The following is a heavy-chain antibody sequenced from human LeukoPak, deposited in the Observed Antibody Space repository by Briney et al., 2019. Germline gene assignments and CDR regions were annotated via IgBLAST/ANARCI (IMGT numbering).Heavy chain of an antibody. Sequence: GGSLRLSCAVSGFTFSRFCMNWVRQAPGKGLEWVGRIKSKTDGGTTDYAAPVKGRFTISRDDSKNTLYLQMNSLKTEDTAVYYCTTTPTKYYDFWSAYNDYWGQGTLVTVSS. D-gene: IGHD3-3*01. V-gene: IGHV3-15*07. CDR2: IKSKTDGGTT. J-gene: IGHJ4*02. CDR3: TTTPTKYYDFWSAYNDY. CDR1: GFTFSRFC.